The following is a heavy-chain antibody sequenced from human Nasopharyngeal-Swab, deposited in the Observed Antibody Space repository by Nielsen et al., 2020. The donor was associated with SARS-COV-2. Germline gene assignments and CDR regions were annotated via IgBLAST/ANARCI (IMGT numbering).Heavy chain of an antibody. V-gene: IGHV3-23*01. J-gene: IGHJ4*02. D-gene: IGHD6-19*01. CDR2: ISGSGGST. Sequence: VRQAPGKGLEWVSAISGSGGSTYYADSVKGRFTISRDNSKNTLYLQMNSLRAEDTAVYYCATDTQWLALFDYWGQGTLVTASS. CDR3: ATDTQWLALFDY.